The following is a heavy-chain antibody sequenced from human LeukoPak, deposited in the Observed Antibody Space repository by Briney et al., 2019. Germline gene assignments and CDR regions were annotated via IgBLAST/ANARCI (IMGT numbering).Heavy chain of an antibody. CDR2: VHFSGST. Sequence: SETLSLTCTVSGGSISRYYWNWVRQPPGKGLEWIGNVHFSGSTNYNPSLKSRVLISLDTSKNQFSLKLSSVTAADTAVYYCARHRHLSSRRVIDAFEIWGQGTLVTVSS. J-gene: IGHJ3*02. D-gene: IGHD6-13*01. CDR1: GGSISRYY. V-gene: IGHV4-59*01. CDR3: ARHRHLSSRRVIDAFEI.